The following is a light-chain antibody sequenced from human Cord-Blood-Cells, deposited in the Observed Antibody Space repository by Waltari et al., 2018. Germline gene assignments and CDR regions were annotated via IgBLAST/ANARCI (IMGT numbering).Light chain of an antibody. CDR3: QQYNSYST. CDR2: DAS. J-gene: IGKJ1*01. Sequence: DIQMTQSPSTLSASVGARVTIPCRASQSISSWLAWYQQKPGTAPKLLIYDASSLASGVPSRFSGSGSGTEFTLTISSLQPDDFATYYCQQYNSYSTFGQGTKVEIK. CDR1: QSISSW. V-gene: IGKV1-5*01.